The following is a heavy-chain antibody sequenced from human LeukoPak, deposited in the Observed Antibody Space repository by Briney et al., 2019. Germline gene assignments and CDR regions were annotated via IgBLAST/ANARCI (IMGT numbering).Heavy chain of an antibody. CDR3: ARTPVETTVFDY. V-gene: IGHV1-69*05. CDR2: IIPIFGTA. J-gene: IGHJ4*02. CDR1: GGTFSSYA. Sequence: XVKVSCKASGGTFSSYAIGWVRQAPGQGLEWMGRIIPIFGTANYAQKFQGRVTITTDESTSTAYMELSSLRSEDTAVYYCARTPVETTVFDYWGQGTLVTVSS. D-gene: IGHD4-17*01.